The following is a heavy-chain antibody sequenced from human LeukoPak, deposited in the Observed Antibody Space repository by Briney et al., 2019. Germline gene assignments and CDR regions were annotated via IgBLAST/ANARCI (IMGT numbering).Heavy chain of an antibody. CDR2: IYYSGST. CDR1: GGSISSYY. D-gene: IGHD4-23*01. J-gene: IGHJ4*02. CDR3: ARTQMTTVGYTEFDY. V-gene: IGHV4-59*08. Sequence: SETLSLTCTVSGGSISSYYWSWIWQPPGKGLEWIGYIYYSGSTNYNPSLKSRVTISVDTSKNQFSLKLSSVTAADTAVYYCARTQMTTVGYTEFDYWGQGTLVTVSS.